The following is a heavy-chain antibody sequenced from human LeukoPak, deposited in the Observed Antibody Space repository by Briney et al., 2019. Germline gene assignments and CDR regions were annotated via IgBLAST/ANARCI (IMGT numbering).Heavy chain of an antibody. V-gene: IGHV3-30*01. D-gene: IGHD4-17*01. CDR3: AGEPNLYGDPPYYFDY. CDR1: GFTFSSYD. CDR2: ISYDGSNK. Sequence: GGSLRLSCAASGFTFSSYDMHWVRQAPGKGLEWVAVISYDGSNKYYADSVKGRFTISRDNSKNTLYLQMNSLRAEDTAVYYCAGEPNLYGDPPYYFDYWGQGTLVTVSS. J-gene: IGHJ4*02.